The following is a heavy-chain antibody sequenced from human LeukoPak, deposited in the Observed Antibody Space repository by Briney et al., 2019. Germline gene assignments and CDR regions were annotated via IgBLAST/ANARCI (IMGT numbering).Heavy chain of an antibody. J-gene: IGHJ5*02. CDR2: IYYSGST. CDR1: GGSISSYC. D-gene: IGHD4-17*01. V-gene: IGHV4-59*08. Sequence: PSETLSLTCTVSGGSISSYCWSWIRQPPGKGLEWIGYIYYSGSTNYNPSLKSRVTISVDTSKNQFSLKLSSVTAADTAVYYCARRQTTVTSYNWFDPWGQGTLVTVSS. CDR3: ARRQTTVTSYNWFDP.